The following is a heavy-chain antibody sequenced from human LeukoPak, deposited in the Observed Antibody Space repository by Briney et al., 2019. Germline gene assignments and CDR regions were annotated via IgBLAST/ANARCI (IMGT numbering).Heavy chain of an antibody. D-gene: IGHD3-10*01. CDR1: GYTFTSYD. V-gene: IGHV1-8*01. J-gene: IGHJ4*02. CDR2: MNPNSANT. Sequence: GASVKVSCKASGYTFTSYDINWVRQATGQGLEWMGWMNPNSANTGYAQKFQGRVTMTRHTSISTAYMELSSLTSEDTAVYYCARGPSYGSGSYNIYGIDYWGQGTLVTVSS. CDR3: ARGPSYGSGSYNIYGIDY.